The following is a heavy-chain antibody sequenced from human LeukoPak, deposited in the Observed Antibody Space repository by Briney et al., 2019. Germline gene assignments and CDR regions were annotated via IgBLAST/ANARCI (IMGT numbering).Heavy chain of an antibody. V-gene: IGHV4-4*07. CDR3: ARLTRSGYYRSYFDY. Sequence: KPSETLSLTCTVSGGSISSYYWSWIRQPAGKGLEWIGRIYTSGSTNYNPSLKSRVTMSVDTSKNQFSLKLSSVTAADTAVYYCARLTRSGYYRSYFDYWGQGTLVTVSS. J-gene: IGHJ4*02. CDR2: IYTSGST. CDR1: GGSISSYY. D-gene: IGHD3-22*01.